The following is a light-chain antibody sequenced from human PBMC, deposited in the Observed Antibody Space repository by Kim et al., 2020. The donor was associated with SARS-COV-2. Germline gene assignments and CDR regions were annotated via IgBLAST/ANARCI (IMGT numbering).Light chain of an antibody. CDR2: KAS. CDR3: QQYNTYPYT. V-gene: IGKV1-5*03. Sequence: DIQMTQSPSTLSASVGDSVTITCRASQSIDNWLAWYQQKPGTAPKILIYKASSLEGGAPSRFSGGGFGTEFTLTITSLQPDDFATYYCQQYNTYPYTFGQGTKLEIK. J-gene: IGKJ2*01. CDR1: QSIDNW.